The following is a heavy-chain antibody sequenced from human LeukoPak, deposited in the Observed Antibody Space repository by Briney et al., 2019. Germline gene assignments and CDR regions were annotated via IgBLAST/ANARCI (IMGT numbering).Heavy chain of an antibody. CDR3: ASADYSGGWLFDS. Sequence: SETLSLTCTVSGGSISTSSYYWGWIRQPPGKGLEWIGSIFYSGSTYYNPSLKSRVTISVDTSKNQFSLKLNSVTAADTAVYYCASADYSGGWLFDSWGQGTLVTVSS. J-gene: IGHJ4*02. V-gene: IGHV4-39*07. CDR1: GGSISTSSYY. D-gene: IGHD6-19*01. CDR2: IFYSGST.